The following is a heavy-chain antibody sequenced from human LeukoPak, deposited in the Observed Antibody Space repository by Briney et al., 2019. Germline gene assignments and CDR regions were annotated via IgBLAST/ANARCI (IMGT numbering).Heavy chain of an antibody. D-gene: IGHD3-10*01. CDR2: INPSGGST. V-gene: IGHV1-46*01. CDR3: ARALHLGYFDY. CDR1: GYTFTSYY. Sequence: ASAKVSCKASGYTFTSYYMHWVRQAPGQGLEWMGIINPSGGSTSYAQKFQGRVTMTRDTSTSTVYMELSSLRSEDTAVYYCARALHLGYFDYWGQGTLVTVSS. J-gene: IGHJ4*02.